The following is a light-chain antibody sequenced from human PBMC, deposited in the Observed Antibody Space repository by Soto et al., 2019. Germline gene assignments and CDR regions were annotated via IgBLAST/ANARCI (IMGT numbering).Light chain of an antibody. CDR1: QSVSSN. V-gene: IGKV3-15*01. CDR2: GAS. Sequence: EIVMTQSPATLSVSPGERATLSCRASQSVSSNLAWYQQKPGQAPRLLIYGASTRATGIPARFSGSGSGTELSLTIRSLQSEDFAFYYCQQYNNWPYTFGQGTKLEIK. J-gene: IGKJ2*01. CDR3: QQYNNWPYT.